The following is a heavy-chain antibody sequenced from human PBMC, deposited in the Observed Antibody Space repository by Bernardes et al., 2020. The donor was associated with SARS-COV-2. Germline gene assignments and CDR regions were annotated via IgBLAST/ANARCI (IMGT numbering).Heavy chain of an antibody. Sequence: GGSLRLSCAASGFTFSSYAMSWVRQAPGKGLEWVSAISGSGGNTYYADSVKGRFTISRDNSKNTLYLQVNSLRAEDTAVYYCAKDMQFNSGWSQDYWGQGTLVTISS. CDR3: AKDMQFNSGWSQDY. J-gene: IGHJ4*02. CDR2: ISGSGGNT. V-gene: IGHV3-23*01. CDR1: GFTFSSYA. D-gene: IGHD6-19*01.